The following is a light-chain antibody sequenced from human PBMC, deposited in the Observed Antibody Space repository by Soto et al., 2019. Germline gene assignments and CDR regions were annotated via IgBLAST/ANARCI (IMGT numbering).Light chain of an antibody. V-gene: IGKV3-20*01. CDR1: QSVSSNY. Sequence: EIVLTQSPGTLSLSPGERATLSCRASQSVSSNYVAWYQQKPAQAPRLLIYGASSRATGIPDRFSGSGSGTDFTLTISRLEPEDFAVYYCQQYSGSPPTTFGQGTRLVIE. J-gene: IGKJ5*01. CDR3: QQYSGSPPTT. CDR2: GAS.